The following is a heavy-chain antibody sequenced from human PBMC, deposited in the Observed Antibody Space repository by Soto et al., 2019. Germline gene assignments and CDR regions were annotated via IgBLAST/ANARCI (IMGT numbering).Heavy chain of an antibody. J-gene: IGHJ4*02. CDR1: GFTVSSKY. CDR2: IYSGGST. D-gene: IGHD3-10*01. CDR3: ARVLKGFVDY. Sequence: GGSLRLSCAPSGFTVSSKYMIWVRQAPGKGLEWVSVIYSGGSTYYADSVKGRFTISRDNSKNTLYLQMNSLRAEDTAVYYCARVLKGFVDYWVQGTLVTVSS. V-gene: IGHV3-53*01.